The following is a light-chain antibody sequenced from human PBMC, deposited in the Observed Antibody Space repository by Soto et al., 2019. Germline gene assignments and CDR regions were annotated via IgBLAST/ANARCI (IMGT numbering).Light chain of an antibody. CDR1: QSAISN. V-gene: IGKV3-15*01. CDR3: HQRQSWPRT. CDR2: DAS. Sequence: EIVMTQSPATLSVSPGERVTLSCRASQSAISNLAWYQQKPGQTPRLLIYDASTRATDIPARFSGSGSGTDFTLTINSLALEDFAIYYCHQRQSWPRTFGQGTKVDIK. J-gene: IGKJ1*01.